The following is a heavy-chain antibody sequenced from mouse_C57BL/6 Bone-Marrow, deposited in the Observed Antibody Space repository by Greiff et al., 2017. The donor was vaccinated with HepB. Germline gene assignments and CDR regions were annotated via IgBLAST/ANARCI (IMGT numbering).Heavy chain of an antibody. CDR2: ISYSGST. V-gene: IGHV3-8*01. CDR3: ARLRGYGSPYWYFDV. J-gene: IGHJ1*03. Sequence: EVQLKESGPGLAKPSQTLSLTCSVTGYSITSDYWNWIRKFPGNKLEYMGYISYSGSTYYNPSLKSRISITRDTSKNQYYLQLNSVTTEDTATYYCARLRGYGSPYWYFDVWGTGTTVTVSS. CDR1: GYSITSDY. D-gene: IGHD1-1*01.